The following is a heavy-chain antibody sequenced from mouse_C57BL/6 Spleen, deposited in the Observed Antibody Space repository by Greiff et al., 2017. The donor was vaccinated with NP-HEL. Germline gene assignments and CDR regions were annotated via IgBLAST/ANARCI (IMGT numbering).Heavy chain of an antibody. D-gene: IGHD2-1*01. V-gene: IGHV1-52*01. CDR1: GYTFTSYW. CDR3: ARSHYGNYWYFDV. J-gene: IGHJ1*03. CDR2: IDPSDSET. Sequence: QVQLQQSGAELVRPGSSVKLSCKASGYTFTSYWMHWVKQRPIQGLEWIGNIDPSDSETHYIEKFKDKATLTVDKSSSTAYMQLSSQTSEDSAVYYCARSHYGNYWYFDVWGTGTTVTVSS.